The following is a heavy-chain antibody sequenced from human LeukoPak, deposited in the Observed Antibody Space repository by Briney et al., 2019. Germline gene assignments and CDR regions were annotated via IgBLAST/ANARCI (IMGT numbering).Heavy chain of an antibody. CDR2: IHHSGSA. CDR3: VRDRGEWSYSHDY. J-gene: IGHJ4*02. V-gene: IGHV4-4*02. Sequence: SETLSLTCAVSGASISSNWWNWVRQPPGKGLEWIGEIHHSGSANYNPSLKSRVTISLDTSENQFSLRLSSVTAADTAVYYCVRDRGEWSYSHDYWGQGALVTVSS. CDR1: GASISSNW. D-gene: IGHD3-10*01.